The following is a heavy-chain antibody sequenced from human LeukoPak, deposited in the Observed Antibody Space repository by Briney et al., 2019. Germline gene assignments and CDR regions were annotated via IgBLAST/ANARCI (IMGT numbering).Heavy chain of an antibody. J-gene: IGHJ4*02. CDR1: GFTFSSYG. CDR2: IWYDGGNK. Sequence: GGSLRLSCAASGFTFSSYGMHWVRQAPGKGLEWVAVIWYDGGNKYYADSVKGRFTISRDNSKNTLYLQMNSLRAEDTAVYYCARAPHTNIAVAGPNDYWGQGTLVTVSS. V-gene: IGHV3-33*01. D-gene: IGHD6-19*01. CDR3: ARAPHTNIAVAGPNDY.